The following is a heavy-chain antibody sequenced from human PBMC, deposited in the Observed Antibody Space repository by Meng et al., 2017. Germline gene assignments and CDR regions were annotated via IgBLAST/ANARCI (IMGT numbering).Heavy chain of an antibody. CDR1: GYTLAELS. CDR2: FDPEDGET. Sequence: ASVKVSCKVSGYTLAELSMHWVRQAPGKGLEWMGGFDPEDGETIYAQKFQGRVTMTEDTSTDTAYMELSSLRSEDTAVYYCATDGSTRNYYYGMDVWGQGTTVTVSS. CDR3: ATDGSTRNYYYGMDV. V-gene: IGHV1-24*01. D-gene: IGHD2-2*01. J-gene: IGHJ6*02.